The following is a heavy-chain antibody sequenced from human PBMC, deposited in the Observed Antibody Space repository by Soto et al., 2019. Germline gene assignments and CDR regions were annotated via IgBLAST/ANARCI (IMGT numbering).Heavy chain of an antibody. CDR1: GFTFDYYA. J-gene: IGHJ3*02. V-gene: IGHV3-9*01. D-gene: IGHD6-13*01. CDR2: ISWNSGSI. CDR3: AKGIAAAYDAFDI. Sequence: QAGGSLRLSCAASGFTFDYYAMHWVRQSPGKGLEWVSGISWNSGSIGYADSVKGRFTISRDNAKNSLYLQMNSLRAEDTALYYCAKGIAAAYDAFDIWGQGTMVTVSS.